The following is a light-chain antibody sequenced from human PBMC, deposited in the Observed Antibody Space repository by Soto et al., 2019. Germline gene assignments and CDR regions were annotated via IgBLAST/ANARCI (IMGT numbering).Light chain of an antibody. CDR3: SSYTTSNTHV. CDR1: SSDIGVYNY. J-gene: IGLJ1*01. V-gene: IGLV2-14*01. Sequence: QSVLTQPASVSGSPGQSITFSCTGTSSDIGVYNYVSWYQQHPGKAPKLMIYEVNNRPSGVSNRFSGSKSGNTASLPISGLQAEAAADYYCSSYTTSNTHVSGTGTKVTVL. CDR2: EVN.